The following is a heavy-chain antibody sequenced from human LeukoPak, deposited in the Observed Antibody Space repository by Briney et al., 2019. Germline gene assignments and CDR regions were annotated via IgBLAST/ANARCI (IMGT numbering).Heavy chain of an antibody. D-gene: IGHD6-13*01. V-gene: IGHV3-21*01. CDR2: ISSSSSYI. J-gene: IGHJ4*02. CDR3: ARDIAAAGTFDY. CDR1: GFTFNNAW. Sequence: GGSLRLSCAASGFTFNNAWMNWVRQAPGKGLEWVSSISSSSSYIYYADSVKGRFTISRDNAKNSLYLQMNSLRAEDTAVYYCARDIAAAGTFDYWGQGTLVTVSS.